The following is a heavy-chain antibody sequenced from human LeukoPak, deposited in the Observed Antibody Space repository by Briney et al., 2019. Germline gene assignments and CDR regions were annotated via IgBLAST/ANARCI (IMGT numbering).Heavy chain of an antibody. CDR3: ARVIIVVVTAHRHYFDY. J-gene: IGHJ4*02. Sequence: SETLSLTCTVSGYSISNSYYWGWIRQPPGKGLEWIGGVYHSGSTYYNPSLKSRVTISVDTSNNQFSLKLSSVTAADTAVYFCARVIIVVVTAHRHYFDYWGQGTLVTVSS. V-gene: IGHV4-38-2*02. CDR1: GYSISNSYY. D-gene: IGHD2-21*02. CDR2: VYHSGST.